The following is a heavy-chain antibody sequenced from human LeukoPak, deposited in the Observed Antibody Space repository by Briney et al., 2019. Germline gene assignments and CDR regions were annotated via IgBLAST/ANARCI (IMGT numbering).Heavy chain of an antibody. Sequence: GGSLRLSCAASGFTFSSYAMHWVRQAPGKGLEWVAVISYDGSKKYYADSVKGRFTISRDSSKNTLYLQMNSLRAEDTAVYYCARGRDIVGALDYWGQGTLVTVSS. J-gene: IGHJ4*02. CDR2: ISYDGSKK. CDR1: GFTFSSYA. CDR3: ARGRDIVGALDY. D-gene: IGHD1-26*01. V-gene: IGHV3-30-3*01.